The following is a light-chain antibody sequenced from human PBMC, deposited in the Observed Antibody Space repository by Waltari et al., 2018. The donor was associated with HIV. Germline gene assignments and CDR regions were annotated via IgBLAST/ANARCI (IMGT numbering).Light chain of an antibody. CDR1: QNLLDSHGYND. J-gene: IGKJ4*01. CDR2: LGS. CDR3: MQGLQTPQVT. Sequence: DIVRTQSPLSLPVTPVEPASITCRSSQNLLDSHGYNDLDWYLQKPGQSPQLLIYLGSYRASGVPDRFSGSGSGSDFILKINRVEAEDVGFYFCMQGLQTPQVTFGGGTKVEIK. V-gene: IGKV2-28*01.